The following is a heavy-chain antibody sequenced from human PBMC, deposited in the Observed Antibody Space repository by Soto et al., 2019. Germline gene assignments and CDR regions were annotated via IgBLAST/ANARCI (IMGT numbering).Heavy chain of an antibody. D-gene: IGHD5-12*01. CDR2: IYYSGST. J-gene: IGHJ4*02. Sequence: SETLSLTCTVSGGSISSYYWSWIRQPPGKGLEWIGYIYYSGSTNYNPSLKSRVTISVDTSKNQFSLKLSSVTAADTAVYYCARQADIVATAYFDYWGQGTLVTVSS. CDR3: ARQADIVATAYFDY. CDR1: GGSISSYY. V-gene: IGHV4-59*08.